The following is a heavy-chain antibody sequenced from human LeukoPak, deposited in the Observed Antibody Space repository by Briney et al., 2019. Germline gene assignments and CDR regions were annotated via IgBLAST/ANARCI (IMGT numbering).Heavy chain of an antibody. J-gene: IGHJ3*02. CDR2: INPNSGGT. D-gene: IGHD3-9*01. Sequence: ASVKVSCKASGYTFTGYYMHWVRQAPGQGLEWMGWINPNSGGTNYAQKFQGRVTMTRDTSISTAYMELSRLRSDDTAVYYCARDPYDILTGYYKEAFDIWGQGTMVTVSS. CDR3: ARDPYDILTGYYKEAFDI. V-gene: IGHV1-2*02. CDR1: GYTFTGYY.